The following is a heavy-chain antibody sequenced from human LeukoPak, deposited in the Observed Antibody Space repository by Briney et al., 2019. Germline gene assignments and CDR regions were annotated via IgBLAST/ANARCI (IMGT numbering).Heavy chain of an antibody. J-gene: IGHJ2*01. V-gene: IGHV3-23*01. D-gene: IGHD6-19*01. CDR1: GFTFNNYA. Sequence: GGSLRLSCAASGFTFNNYAMSWVRQAPGKGLEWVSSISGSGGSTYHADSVKGRFTISRDNSKNTLYLQMNTLRAEDTAVYYCAKRAESSGWYGRYFDLWGRGTLVTVSS. CDR3: AKRAESSGWYGRYFDL. CDR2: ISGSGGST.